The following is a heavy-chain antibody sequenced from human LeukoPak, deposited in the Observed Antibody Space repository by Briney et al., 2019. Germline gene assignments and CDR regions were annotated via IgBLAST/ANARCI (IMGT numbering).Heavy chain of an antibody. D-gene: IGHD4-17*01. Sequence: SETLSLTCAVSGGSISSSNWWSWVRQPPGTGLEWIGEIYHSGSTNYNPSLKSRVTISVDKSKNQFSLKLSSVTAADTAVYYCARAAYGDYEYYYYYYMDVWGKGTTVTISS. J-gene: IGHJ6*03. CDR2: IYHSGST. CDR1: GGSISSSNW. CDR3: ARAAYGDYEYYYYYYMDV. V-gene: IGHV4-4*02.